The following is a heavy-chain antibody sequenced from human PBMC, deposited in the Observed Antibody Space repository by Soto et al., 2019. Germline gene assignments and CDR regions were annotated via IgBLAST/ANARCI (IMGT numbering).Heavy chain of an antibody. Sequence: ALETLSLTSTVAGGSIISYYGRWIRQPQGKGLEWIGYIYYSGSTNYNPSLKSRVTISVDTSKNQFSLKLSSVTAADTAVYYCAIVYDVWSGYQTDYMDVWGKGTTVTVSS. J-gene: IGHJ6*03. CDR3: AIVYDVWSGYQTDYMDV. CDR1: GGSIISYY. CDR2: IYYSGST. V-gene: IGHV4-59*08. D-gene: IGHD3-3*01.